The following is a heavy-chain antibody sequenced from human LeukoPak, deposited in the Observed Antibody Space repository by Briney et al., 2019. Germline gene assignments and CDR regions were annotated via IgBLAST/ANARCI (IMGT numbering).Heavy chain of an antibody. V-gene: IGHV4-59*01. CDR2: IYYSGGT. CDR3: ARDSMYATNYFDP. Sequence: SETLSLTCSVSGGSIRSSYWNWIRQSPGKGLEWLGYIYYSGGTNYNPSLKGRVTLSIDMSKNQFSLRLTTVTAADTAVYYCARDSMYATNYFDPWGQGTLVSVSS. D-gene: IGHD2-8*01. J-gene: IGHJ5*02. CDR1: GGSIRSSY.